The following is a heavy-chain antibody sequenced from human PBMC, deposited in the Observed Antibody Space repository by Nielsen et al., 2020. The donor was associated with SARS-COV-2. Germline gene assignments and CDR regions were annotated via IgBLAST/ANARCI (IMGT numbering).Heavy chain of an antibody. V-gene: IGHV3-30*02. Sequence: GESLKISCGGSGFIFSNFGIHWVRQAPGKGLEWVAFIWYDGTNKYYADSVKGRFTISRDNSKNMVFLQMNSLRVEDTAVYYCARAATATSLPAWGQGALVVVSS. D-gene: IGHD4-17*01. CDR3: ARAATATSLPA. CDR1: GFIFSNFG. J-gene: IGHJ5*02. CDR2: IWYDGTNK.